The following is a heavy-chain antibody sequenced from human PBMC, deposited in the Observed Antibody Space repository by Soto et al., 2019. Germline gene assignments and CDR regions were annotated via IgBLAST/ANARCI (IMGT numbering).Heavy chain of an antibody. D-gene: IGHD3-16*01. CDR2: ISAHSGKT. Sequence: QVQLVQSGGEVKKPGASVKVSCKTSGYTFTTYGISWVRQAPGQGLEWVGWISAHSGKTHYAQKFQGQVTMTTDPSTNTAYLELRSLRSDDTAVYYCARDPYLGDHQYWGQGTLVTVSS. V-gene: IGHV1-18*01. CDR3: ARDPYLGDHQY. J-gene: IGHJ4*02. CDR1: GYTFTTYG.